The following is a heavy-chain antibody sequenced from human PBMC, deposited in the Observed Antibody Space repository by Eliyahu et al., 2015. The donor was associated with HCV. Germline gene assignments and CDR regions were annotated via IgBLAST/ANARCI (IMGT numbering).Heavy chain of an antibody. Sequence: QVQLQQWGAGLLKPSETLSLTCAVYGGSFSGYWWSWIRQPPGKGLEWIGEFDHSGRTNYNPSLKSRVTISVDTSKNQLSLKLTSVTAADTAVYYCASYDCSTGSCYFDYWGQGTLVTVSS. CDR3: ASYDCSTGSCYFDY. V-gene: IGHV4-34*01. D-gene: IGHD2-15*01. CDR2: FDHSGRT. CDR1: GGSFSGYW. J-gene: IGHJ4*02.